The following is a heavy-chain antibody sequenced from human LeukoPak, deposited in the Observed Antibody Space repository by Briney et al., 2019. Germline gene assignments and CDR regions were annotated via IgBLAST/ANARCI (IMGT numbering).Heavy chain of an antibody. V-gene: IGHV3-53*01. CDR1: GFTVSDNF. CDR2: IYSGGIT. Sequence: GGSLILSCAASGFTVSDNFMSWVRQAPGKGLEWVALIYSGGITDSADSVKGRFTVSRDSSKNTLYLQMNSLRVEDTAVYYCARDGGSFWGLDHWGQGTLVTVSS. D-gene: IGHD1-26*01. CDR3: ARDGGSFWGLDH. J-gene: IGHJ4*02.